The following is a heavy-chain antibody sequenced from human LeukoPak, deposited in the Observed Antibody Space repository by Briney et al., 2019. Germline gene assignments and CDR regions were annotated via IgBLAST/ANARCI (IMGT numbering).Heavy chain of an antibody. V-gene: IGHV3-23*01. CDR1: GFTFSTYA. Sequence: GGSLRLSCAASGFTFSTYAMNWVRQAPGKGLEWASVISGSGTSTDYADSVKGRFTISRDNSENTLYLQMNSLRAEDTAVYYCAKHWNSAYYNFDHWGQGTLVTVSS. D-gene: IGHD3-22*01. CDR2: ISGSGTST. J-gene: IGHJ4*02. CDR3: AKHWNSAYYNFDH.